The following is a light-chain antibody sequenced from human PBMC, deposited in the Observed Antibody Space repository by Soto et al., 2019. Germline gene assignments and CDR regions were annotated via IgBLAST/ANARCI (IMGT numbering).Light chain of an antibody. CDR2: AAS. J-gene: IGKJ2*01. CDR1: QGIRDD. V-gene: IGKV1-17*01. Sequence: DLQMTQSPSSLSASVGDRVTITCRASQGIRDDLDWYQQKPGKAPKRLIYAASTLQSGVPSRFSGSGSGTEFTLTINSLQPEDFATYYCLQHNKYPYTFGQGTKLDIK. CDR3: LQHNKYPYT.